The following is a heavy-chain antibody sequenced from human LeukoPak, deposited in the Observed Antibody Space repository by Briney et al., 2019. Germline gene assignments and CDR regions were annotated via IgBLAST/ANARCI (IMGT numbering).Heavy chain of an antibody. CDR2: ISYDGSNK. D-gene: IGHD3-10*01. J-gene: IGHJ4*02. V-gene: IGHV3-30*18. CDR1: GFTFSSYG. Sequence: GRTLRLSCAASGFTFSSYGMHWVRQAPGKGLEWVAVISYDGSNKYYADFVKGRFTISRDNSKSTLYLQMTSLRAEDTAVYYCAKDQEVTMVRGVIPLDYWGQGTLVTVSS. CDR3: AKDQEVTMVRGVIPLDY.